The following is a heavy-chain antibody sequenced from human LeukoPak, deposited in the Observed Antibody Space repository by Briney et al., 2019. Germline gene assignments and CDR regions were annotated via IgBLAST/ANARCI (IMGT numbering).Heavy chain of an antibody. Sequence: ASVEVSCKASGYTFTSYDINWVRQATGQGLEWMGWMNPNSGNTGYAQKFQGSVTMTRNTSISTAYMELSSLRSEDTAVYYCAREIGYCSSTSCLYYYYYYYGMDVWGQGTTVTVSS. J-gene: IGHJ6*02. CDR1: GYTFTSYD. D-gene: IGHD2-2*01. V-gene: IGHV1-8*01. CDR2: MNPNSGNT. CDR3: AREIGYCSSTSCLYYYYYYYGMDV.